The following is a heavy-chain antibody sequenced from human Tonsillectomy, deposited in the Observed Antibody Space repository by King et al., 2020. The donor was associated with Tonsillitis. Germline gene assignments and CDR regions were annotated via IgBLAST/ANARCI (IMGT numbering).Heavy chain of an antibody. Sequence: QMQLQESGPGLVKPSETLSLTCTVSGGSISSSSYYWGWIRQPPGKGQEWIGSIYYSGSTYYNPSLKSRVTISVDPSKNQFSLKLYSVTAADTAVYYCATLHSSKKKFFDYWGQGTLVTVSS. CDR1: GGSISSSSYY. CDR2: IYYSGST. CDR3: ATLHSSKKKFFDY. V-gene: IGHV4-39*01. D-gene: IGHD6-13*01. J-gene: IGHJ4*02.